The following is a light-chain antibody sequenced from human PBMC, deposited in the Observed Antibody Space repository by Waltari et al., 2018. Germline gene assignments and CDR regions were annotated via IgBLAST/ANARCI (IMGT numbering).Light chain of an antibody. CDR2: KAS. V-gene: IGKV1-5*03. CDR1: QRISSW. J-gene: IGKJ4*01. CDR3: QQYNSYAVT. Sequence: DIQMTQSPSTLSASVGDRVTITCRASQRISSWLAWYQQKPGEVPKLLSYKASRLQSGVPSRFSGGGSGTEFSLTISSLQPEDSATYYCQQYNSYAVTFGGGTKVEI.